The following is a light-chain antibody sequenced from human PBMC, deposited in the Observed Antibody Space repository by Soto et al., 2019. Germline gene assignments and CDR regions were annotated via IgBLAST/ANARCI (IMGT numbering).Light chain of an antibody. CDR3: QQYGSSPLT. CDR1: QSVSSD. Sequence: EIGMKHSPATLSVSTGERATLSCRASQSVSSDLAWYQQKPGQAPRLLIYGASSRATGVPARFSGSGSGTEFALTISSLESEDYAVYYCQQYGSSPLTFCGGS. J-gene: IGKJ4*01. CDR2: GAS. V-gene: IGKV3-15*01.